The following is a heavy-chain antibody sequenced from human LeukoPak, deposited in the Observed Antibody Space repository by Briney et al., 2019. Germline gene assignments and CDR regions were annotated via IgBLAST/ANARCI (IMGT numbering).Heavy chain of an antibody. CDR2: INNDGSST. J-gene: IGHJ4*02. CDR1: GFTFSSYL. Sequence: GGSPRLSCAASGFTFSSYLMHWVRQAPGKGLVWVSRINNDGSSTTYADSVKGRFTISRDNAKNTLYLQMNSLRAEDTAVYYCARDLDYGDYVPFDYWGQGTLVTVSS. D-gene: IGHD4-17*01. V-gene: IGHV3-74*01. CDR3: ARDLDYGDYVPFDY.